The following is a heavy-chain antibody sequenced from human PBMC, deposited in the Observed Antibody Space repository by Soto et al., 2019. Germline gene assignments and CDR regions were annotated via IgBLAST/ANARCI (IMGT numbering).Heavy chain of an antibody. CDR3: ARDLTGTTAPGWFDP. Sequence: ASVKVSCKASGYTFTSYGISWVRQAPGQGLEWMGWISAYNGNTNYAQKLQGRVTMTTDTSTSTAYMELRSLRSDDTAVYYCARDLTGTTAPGWFDPWGQGTLVTVS. V-gene: IGHV1-18*01. CDR1: GYTFTSYG. CDR2: ISAYNGNT. J-gene: IGHJ5*02. D-gene: IGHD1-7*01.